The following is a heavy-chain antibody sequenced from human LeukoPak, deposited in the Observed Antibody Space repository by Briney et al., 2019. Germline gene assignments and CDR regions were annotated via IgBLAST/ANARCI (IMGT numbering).Heavy chain of an antibody. CDR1: GGSFSGYY. J-gene: IGHJ3*02. V-gene: IGHV4-34*01. CDR2: INHSGGT. Sequence: SETLSLTCAVYGGSFSGYYWSWIRQPPGKGLEWIGEINHSGGTNYNPSLKSRVTISVDTSKNQFSLNLSSVTAADTAVYYCASGVVGSVGAFDIWGQGTMVTVSS. D-gene: IGHD1-1*01. CDR3: ASGVVGSVGAFDI.